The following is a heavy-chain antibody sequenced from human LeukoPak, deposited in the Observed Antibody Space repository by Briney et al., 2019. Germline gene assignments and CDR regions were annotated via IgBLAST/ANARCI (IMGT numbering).Heavy chain of an antibody. D-gene: IGHD6-19*01. CDR2: IYYSGST. CDR1: GGSISSGGYY. CDR3: ARVTAVAGRRYFDY. J-gene: IGHJ4*02. Sequence: SETLSLTCTVSGGSISSGGYYWSWIRQHPGKGLEWIGYIYYSGSTYYNPSLKSRVTIPVDTSKNQFSLKLSSVTAADTAVYYCARVTAVAGRRYFDYWGQGTLVTVSS. V-gene: IGHV4-31*03.